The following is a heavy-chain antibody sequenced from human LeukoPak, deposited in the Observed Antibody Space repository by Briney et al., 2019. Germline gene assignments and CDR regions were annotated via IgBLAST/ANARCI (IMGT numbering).Heavy chain of an antibody. V-gene: IGHV3-33*01. CDR2: IWYDGTNK. J-gene: IGHJ3*01. CDR1: GFIFNNYG. CDR3: ARDPYPGPFGSGNSYGSAFDV. Sequence: PGGSLTLSCAASGFIFNNYGMHWVRQPPGKGLEWVAVIWYDGTNKFYADSVKGRFTISRDNFKNTMYLQMNSLRAEDTAVYFCARDPYPGPFGSGNSYGSAFDVWGQGTIVTVSS. D-gene: IGHD3-10*01.